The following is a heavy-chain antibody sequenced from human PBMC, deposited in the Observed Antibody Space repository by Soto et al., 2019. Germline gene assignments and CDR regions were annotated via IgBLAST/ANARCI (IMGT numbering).Heavy chain of an antibody. J-gene: IGHJ3*02. V-gene: IGHV3-30*18. Sequence: QVQLVESGGGVVQPGRSLRLSCAASGFTFSSYGMHWVRQAPGKGLEWVALISYDGSNKYYADSVKGRFTISRDNSKNTLELQRNSRRTEDTAVYYCAKDLGHGGRGAFDIWGQGTMVTVSS. CDR3: AKDLGHGGRGAFDI. D-gene: IGHD7-27*01. CDR2: ISYDGSNK. CDR1: GFTFSSYG.